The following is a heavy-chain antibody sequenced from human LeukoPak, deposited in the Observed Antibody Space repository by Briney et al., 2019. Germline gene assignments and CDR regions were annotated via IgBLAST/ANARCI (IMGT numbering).Heavy chain of an antibody. D-gene: IGHD6-19*01. CDR1: GGSISSYY. Sequence: PSETLSLTCTVSGGSISSYYWSWIRQPPGKGLEWIGYIYYSGSTNYNPSLKSRVTISVDTSKNQFSLKLSSVTAADTAVYYCARLAESYYYGMDVWGQGTTATVSS. V-gene: IGHV4-59*01. CDR3: ARLAESYYYGMDV. CDR2: IYYSGST. J-gene: IGHJ6*02.